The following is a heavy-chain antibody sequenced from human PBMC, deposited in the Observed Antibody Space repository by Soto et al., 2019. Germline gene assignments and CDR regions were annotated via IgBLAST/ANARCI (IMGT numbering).Heavy chain of an antibody. J-gene: IGHJ4*02. CDR1: GGSISSGGYY. Sequence: PLEPLSLTCAVSGGSISSGGYYWSWNRQPPGKGLEWIGYIYYSGSTYYNPSLKSRVTISVDTSKNQFSLKLSSVTAADTAVYYCARARATIAAAAIFDCWGQGTLVTVSS. D-gene: IGHD6-13*01. CDR2: IYYSGST. V-gene: IGHV4-30-4*01. CDR3: ARARATIAAAAIFDC.